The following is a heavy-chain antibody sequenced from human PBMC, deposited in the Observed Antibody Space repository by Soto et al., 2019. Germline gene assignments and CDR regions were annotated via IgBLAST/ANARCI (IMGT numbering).Heavy chain of an antibody. Sequence: QVQLVQSGTEVKKPGASVKVSCKTSGYTFTNHGINWVRQAQGQGLEWMGWIIPYNAIQTYEQKLQGRVTMTTDTSTTTAYMDLRSLTSDDTAGYYCARDRVAGIWGDAFDIWGQGTVVTVSS. D-gene: IGHD3-16*01. CDR3: ARDRVAGIWGDAFDI. CDR2: IIPYNAIQ. V-gene: IGHV1-18*04. CDR1: GYTFTNHG. J-gene: IGHJ3*02.